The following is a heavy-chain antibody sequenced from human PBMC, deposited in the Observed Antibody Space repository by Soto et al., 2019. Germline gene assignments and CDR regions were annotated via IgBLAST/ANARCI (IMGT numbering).Heavy chain of an antibody. CDR3: ARVWGSYRAPSGGAGFGA. V-gene: IGHV1-18*04. CDR2: ISPYSGET. Sequence: QLQLVQSGAELNKPGASVKVSCAASGYTFTSNSITWVRQAPGQGLEWMGWISPYSGETSYAEKFQGRFTMTTDTARGAAYMELRSVTYVAPAVYYWARVWGSYRAPSGGAGFGAWGQGALGSVSS. D-gene: IGHD3-16*02. CDR1: GYTFTSNS. J-gene: IGHJ5*02.